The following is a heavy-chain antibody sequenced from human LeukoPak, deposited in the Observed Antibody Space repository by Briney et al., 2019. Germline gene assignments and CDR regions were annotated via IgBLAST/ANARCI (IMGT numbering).Heavy chain of an antibody. Sequence: PGGCLRLSCAASGFTVSSNYMSWVRQAPGKGLEWVSVIYSGGSTYYADSVKGRFTISRDNSKNTLYLQMNSLRAEDTAVYYCARATPKHDSYGIFDYWGQGTLVTVSS. J-gene: IGHJ4*02. D-gene: IGHD5-18*01. CDR3: ARATPKHDSYGIFDY. CDR2: IYSGGST. V-gene: IGHV3-53*01. CDR1: GFTVSSNY.